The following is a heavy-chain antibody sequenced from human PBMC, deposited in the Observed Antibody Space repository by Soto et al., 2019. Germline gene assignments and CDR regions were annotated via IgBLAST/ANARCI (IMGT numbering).Heavy chain of an antibody. J-gene: IGHJ4*02. CDR1: GGTFNTYA. CDR3: TGRLGSGGVTGGFDY. D-gene: IGHD3-16*01. V-gene: IGHV1-69*01. CDR2: IIPMFDTP. Sequence: QVQLVQSETEVKKPGSAVKVSCKASGGTFNTYAMNWVRQAPGQGLEWMGGIIPMFDTPRYAQKFQGRVTITGDESTTTSYMELGGLRSDDTAVYYCTGRLGSGGVTGGFDYGGQGALVPVSS.